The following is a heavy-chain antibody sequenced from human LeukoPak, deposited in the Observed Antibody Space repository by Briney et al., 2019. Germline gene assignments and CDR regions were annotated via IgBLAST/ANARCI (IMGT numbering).Heavy chain of an antibody. V-gene: IGHV3-23*01. CDR3: ARSGLSRFGF. CDR2: FSGSGGST. D-gene: IGHD2/OR15-2a*01. J-gene: IGHJ4*02. Sequence: GGSLRLSCAASGFIFSNYAMSWVRQAPGRGLQWVSAFSGSGGSTYYADSVKGRFTISRDNSRNTLYLQMNSLRAEDTAVYYCARSGLSRFGFWGQGTLVTVSS. CDR1: GFIFSNYA.